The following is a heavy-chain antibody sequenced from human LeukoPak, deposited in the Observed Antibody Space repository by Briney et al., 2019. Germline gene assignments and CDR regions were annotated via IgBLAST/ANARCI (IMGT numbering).Heavy chain of an antibody. Sequence: SETLSLTCAVSGASISSSNYYWGWVRQSPGKGLEWIGNIYSSGNTYYNASLKSRVTMYIDTSKNHFSLKMSSVTAADTAVYYCATSGQVVAALYGGYGVAAYWGQGTLVTVSS. J-gene: IGHJ4*02. CDR3: ATSGQVVAALYGGYGVAAY. V-gene: IGHV4-39*02. CDR2: IYSSGNT. CDR1: GASISSSNYY. D-gene: IGHD5-12*01.